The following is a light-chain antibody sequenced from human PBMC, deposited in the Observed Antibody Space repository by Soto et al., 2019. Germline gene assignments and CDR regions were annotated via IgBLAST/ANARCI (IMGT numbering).Light chain of an antibody. CDR1: QSVSSN. J-gene: IGKJ4*01. CDR2: GAS. CDR3: QQYDVWPALT. Sequence: VTLSLSPGERATLSCRASQSVSSNLAWYQQRPGQAPRLLIYGASTRASGVPGRFSGSGSGTEFILTISSLQSEDSAVYYCQQYDVWPALTFGGGTKVDIK. V-gene: IGKV3-15*01.